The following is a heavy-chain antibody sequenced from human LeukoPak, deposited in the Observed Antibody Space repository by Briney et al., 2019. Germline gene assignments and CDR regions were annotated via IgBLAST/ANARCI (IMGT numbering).Heavy chain of an antibody. CDR3: ARDAVHGSNVYIWFDL. J-gene: IGHJ5*02. D-gene: IGHD1-26*01. CDR2: ISAYNGNT. V-gene: IGHV1-18*01. Sequence: ASVKVSCKASGYTFASYGISWVRQAPGQGLEWMGWISAYNGNTNYAQKFQGRVTMTTDTSTSTAYMEVRSLRSDDTAVYYCARDAVHGSNVYIWFDLWGQGTLATVSS. CDR1: GYTFASYG.